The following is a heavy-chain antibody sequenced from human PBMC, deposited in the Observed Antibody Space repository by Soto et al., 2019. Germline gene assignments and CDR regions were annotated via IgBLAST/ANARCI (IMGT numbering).Heavy chain of an antibody. Sequence: SVKVSCKASGGTFSSYAISWVRQAPGQGLEWMGGIIPIFGTANYAQKFQGRVTITADESTSTAYMEVSSLRSEDTAVYYCARKMDYYDSSGQDYWGQGTLVTVSS. CDR3: ARKMDYYDSSGQDY. D-gene: IGHD3-22*01. CDR1: GGTFSSYA. J-gene: IGHJ4*02. CDR2: IIPIFGTA. V-gene: IGHV1-69*13.